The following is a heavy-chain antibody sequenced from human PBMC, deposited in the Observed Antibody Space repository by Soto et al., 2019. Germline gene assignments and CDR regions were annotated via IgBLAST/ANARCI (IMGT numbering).Heavy chain of an antibody. J-gene: IGHJ6*03. CDR2: ISWNSGSI. D-gene: IGHD3-10*01. CDR1: GFTFDDYA. CDR3: AKDKVGSGSYYNAYYYMDV. Sequence: GGSLRLSCAASGFTFDDYAMHWVRQAPGKGLEWVSGISWNSGSIGYADSVKGRFTISRDNAKNSLYLQMNSLRAEDTALYYCAKDKVGSGSYYNAYYYMDVWGKGTTVTVSS. V-gene: IGHV3-9*01.